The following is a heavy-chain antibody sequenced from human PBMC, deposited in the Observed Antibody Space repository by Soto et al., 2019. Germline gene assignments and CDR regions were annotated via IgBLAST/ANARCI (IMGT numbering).Heavy chain of an antibody. D-gene: IGHD6-6*01. J-gene: IGHJ4*02. CDR1: GFTFSSYA. CDR2: ISIRGGDE. CDR3: ARGTIVARQHLDY. Sequence: QVQLVESGGGVVQPGKSLRLSCAASGFTFSSYAMHWARQAPGKGLEWVTVISIRGGDEYYAESVRGRFTISRDDSTNTRYLQMDSLRVEDTAVYYCARGTIVARQHLDYWGQGTLVTVSS. V-gene: IGHV3-30*03.